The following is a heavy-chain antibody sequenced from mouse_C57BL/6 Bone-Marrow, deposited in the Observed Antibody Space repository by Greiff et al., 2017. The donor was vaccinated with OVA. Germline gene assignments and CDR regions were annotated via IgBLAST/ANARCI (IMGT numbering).Heavy chain of an antibody. CDR2: ISNGGGST. Sequence: EVNLVESGGGFVQPGGSLKLSCAASGFTFSDYYMYWVRQTPEKRLEWVAYISNGGGSTYYPDTVKGRFTISRDNAKNTLYLQMSRLKSEDTAMYYCARQGGTTVVGYYAMDYWGQGTSVTVSS. V-gene: IGHV5-12*01. CDR3: ARQGGTTVVGYYAMDY. CDR1: GFTFSDYY. D-gene: IGHD1-1*01. J-gene: IGHJ4*01.